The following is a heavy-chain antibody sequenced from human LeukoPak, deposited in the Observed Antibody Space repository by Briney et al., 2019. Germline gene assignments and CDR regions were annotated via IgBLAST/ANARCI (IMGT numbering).Heavy chain of an antibody. J-gene: IGHJ5*02. D-gene: IGHD2-2*01. V-gene: IGHV4-39*01. Sequence: SETLSLTRTVSGDSISSSSYYWGWIRQPPGKGLEWIGSIYYSGSTYYNPSLKSRVTISVDTSKNQFSLKLSSVTAADTAVYYCARLPLVPAASNRGSASWFDPWGQGTLVTVSS. CDR3: ARLPLVPAASNRGSASWFDP. CDR1: GDSISSSSYY. CDR2: IYYSGST.